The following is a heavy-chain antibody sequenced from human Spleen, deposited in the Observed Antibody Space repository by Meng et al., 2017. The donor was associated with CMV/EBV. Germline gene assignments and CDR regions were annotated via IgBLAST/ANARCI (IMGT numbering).Heavy chain of an antibody. V-gene: IGHV3-11*01. J-gene: IGHJ4*02. CDR2: ISSTGSTI. Sequence: GESLKISCAASAFTFSTSWMSWVRQAPGKGLEWVSYISSTGSTIYYADSVKGRFTISRDNAKNSLYLQMNSLRAEDTAVYYCAREWLSKSYFDYWGQGTLVTVSS. D-gene: IGHD3-22*01. CDR1: AFTFSTSW. CDR3: AREWLSKSYFDY.